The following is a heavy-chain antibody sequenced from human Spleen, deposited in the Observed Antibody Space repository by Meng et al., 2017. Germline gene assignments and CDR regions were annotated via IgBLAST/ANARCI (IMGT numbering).Heavy chain of an antibody. Sequence: GESLKISCAASGFTFSSYAMSWVRQAPGKGLEWVSAISGSGGSTYYADSVKGRFTISRDNSKNTLYLQMNSLRAEDTGVYYCQWLSTHPPDQWGQGTLVTVSS. D-gene: IGHD3-22*01. V-gene: IGHV3-23*01. J-gene: IGHJ4*01. CDR2: ISGSGGST. CDR1: GFTFSSYA. CDR3: QWLSTHPPDQ.